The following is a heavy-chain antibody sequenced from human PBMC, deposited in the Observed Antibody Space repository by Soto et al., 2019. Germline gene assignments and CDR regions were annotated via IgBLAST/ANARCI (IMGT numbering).Heavy chain of an antibody. Sequence: GGSLRLSCAASGFTFSSYAMHWVRQAPGKGLEWVAVISYDGSNKYYADSVKGRFTISRDNSKNTLYLQMNSLRAEDTAVYYCARGTDMTRPWVWIMGYWGQGTLVTVSS. CDR2: ISYDGSNK. D-gene: IGHD6-6*01. CDR1: GFTFSSYA. V-gene: IGHV3-30-3*01. J-gene: IGHJ4*02. CDR3: ARGTDMTRPWVWIMGY.